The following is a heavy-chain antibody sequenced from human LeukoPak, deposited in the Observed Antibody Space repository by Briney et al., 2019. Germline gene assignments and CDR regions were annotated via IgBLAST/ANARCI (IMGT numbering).Heavy chain of an antibody. V-gene: IGHV3-33*01. CDR2: IWYDGSNK. CDR3: AGDSNVTMLDY. D-gene: IGHD4/OR15-4a*01. Sequence: GRSLRLSCAASGFTFSSYGMHWVRQAPGKGLEWVAVIWYDGSNKYYADSVKGRFTISRDNYKNTLYLQMNSLRAEDTAVYYCAGDSNVTMLDYWGQGTLVTVSS. CDR1: GFTFSSYG. J-gene: IGHJ4*02.